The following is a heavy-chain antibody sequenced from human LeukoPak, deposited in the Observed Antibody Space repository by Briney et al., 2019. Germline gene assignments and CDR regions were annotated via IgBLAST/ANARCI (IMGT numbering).Heavy chain of an antibody. J-gene: IGHJ5*02. CDR2: ISGSGGST. CDR1: GSTFSSYA. V-gene: IGHV3-23*01. CDR3: AKAPWGYRGWLDP. D-gene: IGHD3-10*01. Sequence: GGSLRLSCVASGSTFSSYAMRWVSQAAGKGLEWVSAISGSGGSTYYADSVKGRFTISRDNSKNTLYLQMNGLRAEDTAVYYCAKAPWGYRGWLDPWGQGTLVTVSS.